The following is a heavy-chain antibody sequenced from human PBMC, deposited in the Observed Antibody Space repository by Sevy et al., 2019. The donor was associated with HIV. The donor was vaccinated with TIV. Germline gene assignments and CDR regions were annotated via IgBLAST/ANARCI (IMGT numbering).Heavy chain of an antibody. D-gene: IGHD6-6*01. V-gene: IGHV4-59*01. CDR3: ARGSIKVHWAVDY. J-gene: IGHJ4*02. Sequence: SETLSLTCTVSGGSISSYYWSWIRQPPGKGLEWIGYIYYSGSTDYNPSLKSRLTISVDTSKNQFSLKLTSVTAADTAVYYCARGSIKVHWAVDYWGQGTLVTVSS. CDR2: IYYSGST. CDR1: GGSISSYY.